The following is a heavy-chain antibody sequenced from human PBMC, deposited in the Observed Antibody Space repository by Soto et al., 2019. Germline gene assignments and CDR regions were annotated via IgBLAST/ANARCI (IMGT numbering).Heavy chain of an antibody. J-gene: IGHJ6*02. V-gene: IGHV1-69*01. CDR2: IIPIFGTA. CDR1: GGTFSSYA. D-gene: IGHD6-19*01. Sequence: QVQLVQSGAEVKKPGSSVKVSCKASGGTFSSYAISWVRQAPGQGLEWMGGIIPIFGTANYAQKFQGRVTITAEESTSTAYMELSSLRSEDTAVYYCARGKDSSGWYGSATYYYYGMDVWGQGTTVTVSS. CDR3: ARGKDSSGWYGSATYYYYGMDV.